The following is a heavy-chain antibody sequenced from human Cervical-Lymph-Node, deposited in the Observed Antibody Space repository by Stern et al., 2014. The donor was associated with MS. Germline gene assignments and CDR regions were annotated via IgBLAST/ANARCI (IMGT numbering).Heavy chain of an antibody. J-gene: IGHJ6*02. Sequence: EVHLVESGAEVKKPGESLKISCKGSGYIFTSYWIGWVRQMPGKGLEWMGSIYPGDSDTSYGPSFQGQVTIPADNSISTAYLQWSSLKAADTAIYYCARTGYCSGGSCYSDYYYGMDVWGQGTTVTVSS. D-gene: IGHD2-15*01. CDR2: IYPGDSDT. V-gene: IGHV5-51*01. CDR3: ARTGYCSGGSCYSDYYYGMDV. CDR1: GYIFTSYW.